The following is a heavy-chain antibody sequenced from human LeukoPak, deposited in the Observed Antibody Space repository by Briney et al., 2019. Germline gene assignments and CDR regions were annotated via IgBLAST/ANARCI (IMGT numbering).Heavy chain of an antibody. CDR1: GGSISSSSYY. Sequence: PSETLSLTCTVSGGSISSSSYYWGWIRQPPGKGLEWIGNIYYSGSTYYNPSLKSRVTISLDTSKNQFSLKLSSVTAADTAVYYCASVRRGFGESSKYYAYYYMGVRGKGTTVTISS. V-gene: IGHV4-39*01. CDR3: ASVRRGFGESSKYYAYYYMGV. D-gene: IGHD3-10*01. CDR2: IYYSGST. J-gene: IGHJ6*03.